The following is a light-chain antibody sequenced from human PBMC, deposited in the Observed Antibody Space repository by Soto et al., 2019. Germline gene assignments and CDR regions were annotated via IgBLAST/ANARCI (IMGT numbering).Light chain of an antibody. CDR3: QQYGYPQWT. J-gene: IGKJ1*01. CDR1: QSVSSSY. CDR2: DAS. Sequence: EIVLTQSPGTLSLSPGERATLSCRSSQSVSSSYLAWYRQKPGQAPRLLIFDASIRATGIPDRFSGSGSGTDFTLTISRLEPEDFAVYYCQQYGYPQWTFGQGTKVEIK. V-gene: IGKV3-20*01.